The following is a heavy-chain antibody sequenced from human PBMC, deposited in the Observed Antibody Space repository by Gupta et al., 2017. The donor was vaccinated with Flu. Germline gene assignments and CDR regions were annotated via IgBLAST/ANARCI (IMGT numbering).Heavy chain of an antibody. V-gene: IGHV3-23*01. D-gene: IGHD2-21*02. Sequence: EVQLLESGGGWLQPGGPLRLSCAASGFRFSTYPMRWVGQAPGKGLEWVSAISGPGGSTYYADSVKGRFTISRDNSKNTLYLHVNGLRAGDTAVYYCAKEESGDSRGDAFDMWGQGTMVIVSS. J-gene: IGHJ3*02. CDR3: AKEESGDSRGDAFDM. CDR2: ISGPGGST. CDR1: GFRFSTYP.